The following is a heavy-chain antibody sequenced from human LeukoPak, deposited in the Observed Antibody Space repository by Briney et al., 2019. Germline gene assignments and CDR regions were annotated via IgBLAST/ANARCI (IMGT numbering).Heavy chain of an antibody. CDR1: GFTFSSYD. D-gene: IGHD1-14*01. V-gene: IGHV3-13*01. CDR2: IGTAGDT. CDR3: ARVGIFGAFDI. J-gene: IGHJ3*02. Sequence: QTGGSLRLSCAASGFTFSSYDMHWVRQATGKGLEWVSAIGTAGDTYYPGSVKGRFTISRENAKNSLYLQMNSLRAGDTAVYYCARVGIFGAFDIWGQGTMVTVSS.